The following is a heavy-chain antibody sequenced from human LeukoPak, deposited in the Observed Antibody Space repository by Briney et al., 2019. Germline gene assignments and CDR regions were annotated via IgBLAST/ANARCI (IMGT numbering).Heavy chain of an antibody. D-gene: IGHD2-15*01. J-gene: IGHJ4*02. Sequence: SLRLSCAASGFTFSNYEMNWVRQAPGKGLEWVSYISSSGGTIYYADSVKGRFTISRDNAKNSLYLQMNSLGAEDTAVYYCARDSVVVVASYVFDYWGQGTLVTVSS. CDR3: ARDSVVVVASYVFDY. V-gene: IGHV3-48*03. CDR1: GFTFSNYE. CDR2: ISSSGGTI.